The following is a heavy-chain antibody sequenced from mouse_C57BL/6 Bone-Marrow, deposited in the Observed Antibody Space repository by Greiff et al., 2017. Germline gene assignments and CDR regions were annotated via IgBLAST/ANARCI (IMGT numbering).Heavy chain of an antibody. J-gene: IGHJ2*01. D-gene: IGHD2-14*01. V-gene: IGHV1-69*01. Sequence: VQLQQSGAELVMPGASVKLSCKASGYTFTSYWMDWVKQRPGQGLEWIGEIDPADSDTNYNQKFKGKSTLTVDKSSSTAYMQLSSLTSEDSAVYDCGGRVPYFDYGCRGTALTVSS. CDR3: GGRVPYFDY. CDR1: GYTFTSYW. CDR2: IDPADSDT.